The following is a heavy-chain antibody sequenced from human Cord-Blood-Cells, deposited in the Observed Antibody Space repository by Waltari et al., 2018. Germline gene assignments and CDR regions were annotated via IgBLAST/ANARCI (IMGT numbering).Heavy chain of an antibody. CDR3: ARDRGSGSYDY. J-gene: IGHJ4*02. D-gene: IGHD3-10*01. CDR2: IYYSGST. CDR1: GGSISSHY. Sequence: QVQLQESGPGLVKPSETLSLTCTVSGGSISSHYWSWIRQPPGKGLEWIGYIYYSGSTNYTPSLKSRVTISVDTSKNQFSLKLSSVTAADTAVYYCARDRGSGSYDYWGQGTLVTVSS. V-gene: IGHV4-59*11.